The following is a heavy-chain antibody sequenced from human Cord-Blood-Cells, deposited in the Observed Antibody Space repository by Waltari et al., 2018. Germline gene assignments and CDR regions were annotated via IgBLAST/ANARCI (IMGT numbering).Heavy chain of an antibody. CDR3: ARDRGARSWFDP. V-gene: IGHV3-48*02. CDR2: ISSSSSTI. D-gene: IGHD1-26*01. CDR1: GFTFSSYS. Sequence: EVQLVESGGGLVQPGGSLRLSCAASGFTFSSYSMNWVRQAPGKGLEWVSYISSSSSTIYYADSVKGRFTSSRENAKNSLYLQMSSLRDEDTAVYYCARDRGARSWFDPWGQGTLVTVSS. J-gene: IGHJ5*02.